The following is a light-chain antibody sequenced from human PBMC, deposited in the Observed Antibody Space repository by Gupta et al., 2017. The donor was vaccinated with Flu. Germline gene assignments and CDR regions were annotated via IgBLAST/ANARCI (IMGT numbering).Light chain of an antibody. CDR1: QSISSW. Sequence: DIQMAQSPSTLSASVGDRVTITCRASQSISSWLSWYQQRPGKAPRLLIYKASTLESGVPSRFSGSGCGTEFTLTSSRLQHDDFANYYCQEYNSYWAFGQGTKVEIK. V-gene: IGKV1-5*03. J-gene: IGKJ1*01. CDR2: KAS. CDR3: QEYNSYWA.